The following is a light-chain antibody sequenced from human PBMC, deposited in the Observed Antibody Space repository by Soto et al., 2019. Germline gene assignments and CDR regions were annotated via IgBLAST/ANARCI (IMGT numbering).Light chain of an antibody. J-gene: IGLJ2*01. Sequence: QSVLTQPASVSGSPGQSITISCTGTSSDVGSYNLVSWYQQHPGKAPKLMIYEGSKRPSGVSNRFSGSKSGNTASLTISGLQAEDDDDYYCCSYAGITTLIFGGGTKVTVL. V-gene: IGLV2-23*01. CDR1: SSDVGSYNL. CDR2: EGS. CDR3: CSYAGITTLI.